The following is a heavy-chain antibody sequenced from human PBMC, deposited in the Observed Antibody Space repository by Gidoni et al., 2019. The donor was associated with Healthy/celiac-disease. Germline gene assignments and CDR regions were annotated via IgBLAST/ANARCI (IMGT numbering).Heavy chain of an antibody. CDR2: ISSSSSYT. Sequence: QVQLVESGGGLVKPGGSLRLSCAASGFIFSDYYMSWIRQAPGKGLGWVSYISSSSSYTNYADSVKCRFTISRDNAKNSLYLQMNSLRAEDTAVYYCARDESYYYDSSGYYWYWGQGTLVTVSS. J-gene: IGHJ4*02. CDR1: GFIFSDYY. D-gene: IGHD3-22*01. V-gene: IGHV3-11*06. CDR3: ARDESYYYDSSGYYWY.